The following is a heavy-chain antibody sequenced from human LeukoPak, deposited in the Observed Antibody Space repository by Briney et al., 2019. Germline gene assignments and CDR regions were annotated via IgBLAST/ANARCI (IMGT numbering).Heavy chain of an antibody. Sequence: ASVKVSCKASGYTFTSYYIHWVRLAPGQGLEWMGILNPSGGSTTYAQKFQGRVTMTRDMSSSTVYMELSSLRSEDTAVYFCAREGKCSGVNCYSFEYWGQGSLVTVSS. J-gene: IGHJ4*02. D-gene: IGHD2-15*01. CDR2: LNPSGGST. CDR3: AREGKCSGVNCYSFEY. CDR1: GYTFTSYY. V-gene: IGHV1-46*01.